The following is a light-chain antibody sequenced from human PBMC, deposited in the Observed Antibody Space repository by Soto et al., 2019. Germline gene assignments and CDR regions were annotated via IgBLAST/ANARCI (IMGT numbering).Light chain of an antibody. J-gene: IGKJ3*01. Sequence: DIQMTQAPYSLSASVGDRVTITCRASQSISNYLNWYQQKPGKAPKLLIYAASSLQSGVPSRFSGSGSGTDFTLTISSLQPEDFATYSCQQSYTTLFTFGPETNVDI. CDR2: AAS. CDR3: QQSYTTLFT. CDR1: QSISNY. V-gene: IGKV1-39*01.